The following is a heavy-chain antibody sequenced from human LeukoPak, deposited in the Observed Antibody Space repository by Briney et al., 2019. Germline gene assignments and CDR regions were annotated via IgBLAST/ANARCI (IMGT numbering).Heavy chain of an antibody. V-gene: IGHV3-7*01. CDR2: IKQDGSEK. Sequence: GGSLRLSCAASGFTFSSYWMSWVRQAPGKGLEWVANIKQDGSEKYYVDSVKGRFTISGDNAKNSLYLQMNSLRAEDTAVYYCARVTISAMVIRDYWGQGTLVTVSS. J-gene: IGHJ4*02. D-gene: IGHD5-18*01. CDR1: GFTFSSYW. CDR3: ARVTISAMVIRDY.